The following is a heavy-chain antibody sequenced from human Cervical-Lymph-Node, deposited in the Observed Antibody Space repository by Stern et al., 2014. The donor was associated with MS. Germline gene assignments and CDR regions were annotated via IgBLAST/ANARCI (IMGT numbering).Heavy chain of an antibody. J-gene: IGHJ4*02. D-gene: IGHD4-17*01. CDR2: IFSNDEE. CDR3: ARLTYGDYMFDY. CDR1: GFSLSHSPMG. Sequence: QVTLRESGPVLVKPTETLTLTCTVSGFSLSHSPMGVSWIRQPPGKALEWLAHIFSNDEESYNTSLRSRLIISRDTSKSQVVLTMTNMDPVDTATYFCARLTYGDYMFDYWGQGTLVTVSS. V-gene: IGHV2-26*01.